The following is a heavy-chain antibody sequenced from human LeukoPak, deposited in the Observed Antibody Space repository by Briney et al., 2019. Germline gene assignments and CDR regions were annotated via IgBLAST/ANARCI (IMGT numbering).Heavy chain of an antibody. CDR3: ARTGGSYPDAFDI. Sequence: SETLSLTCTVSGGSISSYYWSWIRQPPGKGLEWIGYIYYSGSTNYNPSLKSRVTISVDTPKNQFSLKLSSVTAADTAVYYCARTGGSYPDAFDIWGQGTMVTVSS. V-gene: IGHV4-59*08. J-gene: IGHJ3*02. CDR2: IYYSGST. D-gene: IGHD1-26*01. CDR1: GGSISSYY.